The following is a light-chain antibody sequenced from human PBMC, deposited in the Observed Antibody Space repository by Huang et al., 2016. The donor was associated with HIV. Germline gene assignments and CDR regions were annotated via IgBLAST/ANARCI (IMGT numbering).Light chain of an antibody. Sequence: EIVMTQSPVTLSVSPGERATLSCRASQSVGSNLAWYQHKPVQAPRLLVYGASPRATGIPARVSGSGSGTEFSLTISILQSEDFAIYYCQQYDDWPRGFTFGPGTKVDIK. CDR1: QSVGSN. CDR3: QQYDDWPRGFT. J-gene: IGKJ3*01. V-gene: IGKV3-15*01. CDR2: GAS.